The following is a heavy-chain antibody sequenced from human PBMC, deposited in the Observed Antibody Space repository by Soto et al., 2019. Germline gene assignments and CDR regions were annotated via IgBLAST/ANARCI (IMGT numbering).Heavy chain of an antibody. CDR3: ARGCSERLRFLEWFRLGLNCLDY. J-gene: IGHJ4*02. CDR2: ISSSRSTI. V-gene: IGHV3-48*02. CDR1: GFTFSSYS. Sequence: EVQLVESGGGLVQPGGSLRLSCAASGFTFSSYSMNWVRQAPGKGLEWVSYISSSRSTIYYADSVKGRFTISRDNAKNSLYLQMHSLRDDDTAVYYCARGCSERLRFLEWFRLGLNCLDYWGQGTLVTLSS. D-gene: IGHD3-3*01.